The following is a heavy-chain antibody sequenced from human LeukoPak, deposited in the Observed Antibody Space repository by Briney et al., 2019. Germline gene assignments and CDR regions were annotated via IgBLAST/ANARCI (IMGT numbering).Heavy chain of an antibody. CDR3: ARDVAGDWFDP. D-gene: IGHD3-16*01. CDR2: INTAGSST. Sequence: GGSLRLSCAASGFPSSNYWMHWVRQAPGKGLMWVSRINTAGSSTTYADSVEGRFTISRDNAKDTLYLQMNSLRAEDTAVYYCARDVAGDWFDPWGQGTLVTVSS. V-gene: IGHV3-74*01. J-gene: IGHJ5*02. CDR1: GFPSSNYW.